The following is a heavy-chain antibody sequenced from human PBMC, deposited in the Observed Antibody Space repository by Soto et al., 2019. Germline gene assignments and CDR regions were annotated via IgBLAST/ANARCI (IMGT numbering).Heavy chain of an antibody. V-gene: IGHV4-34*03. J-gene: IGHJ6*02. D-gene: IGHD3-10*01. CDR3: TIPMARGVRYYYYDGMDV. CDR1: GGSFSGYY. CDR2: INHSGST. Sequence: SETLSLTCAVYGGSFSGYYWSWIRQPPGKGLEWIGEINHSGSTNYNPSLKSRVTISVDTSKNQFSLKLSSVTAADKAGYDGTIPMARGVRYYYYDGMDVWCQGTRVS.